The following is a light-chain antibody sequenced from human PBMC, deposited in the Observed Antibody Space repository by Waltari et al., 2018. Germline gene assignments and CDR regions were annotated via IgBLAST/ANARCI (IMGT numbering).Light chain of an antibody. CDR2: DVS. Sequence: QSALTQPASVSGSPGQSVTISCTGLRRDGYETRSNPWFRQHPGKAPKLILYDVSNRASDISNRFSGYKSGNTASLTISRLQADDEADYFCSYYPDTHTPVVFGGGTKLTV. CDR3: SYYPDTHTPVV. V-gene: IGLV2-14*03. J-gene: IGLJ2*01. CDR1: RRDGYETRS.